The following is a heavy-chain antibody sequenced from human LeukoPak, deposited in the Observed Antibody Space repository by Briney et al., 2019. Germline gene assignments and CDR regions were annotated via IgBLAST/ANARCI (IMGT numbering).Heavy chain of an antibody. CDR3: ARDYYDSSGYPSGMDV. CDR2: ISSGSSYI. CDR1: GFTFSSYS. V-gene: IGHV3-21*01. D-gene: IGHD3-22*01. J-gene: IGHJ6*02. Sequence: GGSLRLSCAASGFTFSSYSMNWVRQAPGKGLEWVSSISSGSSYIYYADSVKGRFTISRDNAKNSLYLQMNSLRAEDTAVYYCARDYYDSSGYPSGMDVWGQGTTVTVSS.